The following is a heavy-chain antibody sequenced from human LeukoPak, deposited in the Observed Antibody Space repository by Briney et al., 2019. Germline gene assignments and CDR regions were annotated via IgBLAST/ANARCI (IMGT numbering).Heavy chain of an antibody. CDR2: FTSRSGTI. CDR1: GFTFSSYS. J-gene: IGHJ4*02. V-gene: IGHV3-48*01. D-gene: IGHD3-22*01. CDR3: ARLPIDLSGYYDY. Sequence: GGSLRLSCVASGFTFSSYSMNWVRQAPGKGLEWVSSFTSRSGTIYYADSVKDRFTISRDNSKNTLYLQMNSLRAEDTAMYYCARLPIDLSGYYDYWGRGTLVTVSS.